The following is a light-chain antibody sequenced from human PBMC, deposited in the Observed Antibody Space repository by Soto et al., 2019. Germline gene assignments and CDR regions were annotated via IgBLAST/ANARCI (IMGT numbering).Light chain of an antibody. CDR3: QQYSSYPYT. CDR2: KTS. V-gene: IGKV1-5*03. Sequence: DIQMTQSPSTLSSSVGDRVTITCRASQSMSSWLAWYQQKPGKAPKLLIYKTSRLESGVPSRFSGSGSGTELTLTIIRLQTEDFTTYYCQQYSSYPYTFGPGTKLEIK. CDR1: QSMSSW. J-gene: IGKJ2*01.